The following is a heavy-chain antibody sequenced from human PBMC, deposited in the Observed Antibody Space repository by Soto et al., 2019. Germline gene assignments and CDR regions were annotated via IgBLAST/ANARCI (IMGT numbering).Heavy chain of an antibody. D-gene: IGHD2-2*01. CDR3: ARSSLGYCSSTSCPFDY. V-gene: IGHV4-59*08. CDR1: GGSISSYY. CDR2: IYYSGST. J-gene: IGHJ4*02. Sequence: PSETLSLTYTVSGGSISSYYWSWIRQPPGKGLEWIGYIYYSGSTNYNPSLKSRVTISVDTSKNQFSLKLSSVTAADTAVYYCARSSLGYCSSTSCPFDYWGQGTLVTVSS.